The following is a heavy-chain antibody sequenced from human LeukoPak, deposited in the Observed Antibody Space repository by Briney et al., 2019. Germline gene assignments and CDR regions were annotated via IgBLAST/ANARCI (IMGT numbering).Heavy chain of an antibody. CDR3: AKGPSITMIVVVIFEFDY. CDR1: GFTFSSYG. Sequence: GGSLRLSCAASGFTFSSYGMHWVRQAPGKGLEWVAFIRYDGSNKYYADSVKGRFTISRDNSKNTLYLQMNSLRAEDTAVYYCAKGPSITMIVVVIFEFDYWGQGTLVTVSS. D-gene: IGHD3-22*01. CDR2: IRYDGSNK. V-gene: IGHV3-30*02. J-gene: IGHJ4*02.